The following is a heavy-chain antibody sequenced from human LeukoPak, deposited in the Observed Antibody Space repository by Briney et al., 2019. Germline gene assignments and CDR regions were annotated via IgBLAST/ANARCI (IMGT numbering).Heavy chain of an antibody. CDR1: GFTFSTYE. J-gene: IGHJ4*02. CDR2: ISSSGGTI. V-gene: IGHV3-48*03. CDR3: VRERYHGSGAPKFDY. D-gene: IGHD3-10*01. Sequence: GGSLRLSCAASGFTFSTYEMNWVRQAPGKGLEWVSYISSSGGTIHYSDSVKGRFTISRDNAKNSLNLQVNSLRAEDTAVYYCVRERYHGSGAPKFDYWGQGTLVTVSS.